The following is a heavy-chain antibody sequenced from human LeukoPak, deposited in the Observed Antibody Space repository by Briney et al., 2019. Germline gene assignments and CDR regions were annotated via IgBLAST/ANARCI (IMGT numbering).Heavy chain of an antibody. D-gene: IGHD3-3*01. Sequence: SETLSLTCTVSGGSISSSSYYWSWIRQPPGKGLEWIGYIYYSGSTNYNPSLKSRVTISVDTSKNQFSLKLSSVTAADTAVYYYARTYYDFWSGYTNWFDPWGQGTLVTVSS. CDR1: GGSISSSSYY. J-gene: IGHJ5*02. CDR2: IYYSGST. V-gene: IGHV4-61*05. CDR3: ARTYYDFWSGYTNWFDP.